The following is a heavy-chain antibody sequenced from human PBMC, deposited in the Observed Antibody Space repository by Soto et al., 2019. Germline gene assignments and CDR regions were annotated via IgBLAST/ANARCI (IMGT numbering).Heavy chain of an antibody. CDR3: AAELGFVKLAVV. V-gene: IGHV1-69*01. CDR1: GDTFKNCV. Sequence: QVQVVQSGVEVRRPGSSVKVSCKASGDTFKNCVISWVRQAPGQGLEWMGGIIPLFGTTDFAQRFQGRLTITTDESTTTAYTELSRLRSEATATYYCAAELGFVKLAVVWGQGTRVIVSS. J-gene: IGHJ6*02. CDR2: IIPLFGTT. D-gene: IGHD7-27*01.